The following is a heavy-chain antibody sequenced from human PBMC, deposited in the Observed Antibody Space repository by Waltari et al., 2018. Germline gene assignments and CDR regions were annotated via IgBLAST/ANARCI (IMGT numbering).Heavy chain of an antibody. Sequence: QVQLQESGPGLVKPSETLSLTCTVSGGSISSSYWSWTRQPPGKGLEWIGYIYSSGSSNYNPSLKSRVTISVDTSKNQCSLKLNSVTAADTAVYYCARVLRSAWGVWFDPWGPGTLVIVSS. V-gene: IGHV4-59*01. CDR1: GGSISSSY. D-gene: IGHD3-16*01. CDR3: ARVLRSAWGVWFDP. CDR2: IYSSGSS. J-gene: IGHJ5*02.